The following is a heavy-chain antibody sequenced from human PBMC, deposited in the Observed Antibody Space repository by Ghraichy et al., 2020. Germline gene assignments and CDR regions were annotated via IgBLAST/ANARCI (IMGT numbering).Heavy chain of an antibody. D-gene: IGHD4-23*01. V-gene: IGHV3-48*02. Sequence: LSLTCVGSGFTFSSYSMNWVRQSPGKGLEWVSYITSSSRTISYADSVKGRFTISRDNAQNSLYLQMNSLRDDDTAVYYCARASKVVRFFYYDGMDVWGQGTTVTVSS. CDR1: GFTFSSYS. CDR3: ARASKVVRFFYYDGMDV. CDR2: ITSSSRTI. J-gene: IGHJ6*02.